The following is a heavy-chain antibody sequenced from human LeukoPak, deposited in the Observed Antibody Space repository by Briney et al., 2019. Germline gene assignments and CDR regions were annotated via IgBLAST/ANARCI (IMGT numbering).Heavy chain of an antibody. Sequence: SETLSLTCTVSGGSISSYYWSWIRQPPGKGLEWIGYIYYSGSTYYNPSLKSRVTISVDTSKNQFSLKLSSVTAADTAVYYCARTALNGNWFDPWGQGTLVTVSS. CDR2: IYYSGST. CDR3: ARTALNGNWFDP. V-gene: IGHV4-59*12. J-gene: IGHJ5*02. D-gene: IGHD2-8*01. CDR1: GGSISSYY.